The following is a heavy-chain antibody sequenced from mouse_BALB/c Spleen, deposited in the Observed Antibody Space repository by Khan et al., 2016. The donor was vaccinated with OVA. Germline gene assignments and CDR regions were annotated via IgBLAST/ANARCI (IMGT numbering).Heavy chain of an antibody. CDR3: VRETAYYGNYEAMDY. CDR2: IWAGGST. CDR1: GFSLTNYG. Sequence: VKLEESGPGLVAPSQSLSITCSVSGFSLTNYGVHWVRQPPGKGPEWLGIIWAGGSTNYNSALMSRVSIRKDNAKSQVFLKMNSLQTDDTAIYYCVRETAYYGNYEAMDYWGQGTSVTVSS. D-gene: IGHD2-10*01. V-gene: IGHV2-9*02. J-gene: IGHJ4*01.